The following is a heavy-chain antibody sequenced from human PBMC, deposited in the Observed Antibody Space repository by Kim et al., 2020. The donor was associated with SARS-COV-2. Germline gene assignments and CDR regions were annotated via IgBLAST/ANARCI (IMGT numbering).Heavy chain of an antibody. CDR3: ARREYSSSWYFDY. J-gene: IGHJ4*02. V-gene: IGHV4-34*01. D-gene: IGHD6-13*01. CDR2: INHSGST. Sequence: IRQPPGKGLEWIGEINHSGSTNYNPSLKSRVTISVDTSKNQFSLKLSSVTAADTAVYYCARREYSSSWYFDYWGQGTLVTVSS.